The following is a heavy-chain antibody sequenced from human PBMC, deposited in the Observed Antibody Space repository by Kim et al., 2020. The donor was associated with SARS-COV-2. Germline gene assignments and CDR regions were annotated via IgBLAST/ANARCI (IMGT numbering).Heavy chain of an antibody. Sequence: GGSLRLSCAASGFTFDDYAMHWVRQAPGKGLEWVSGISWNSGSIGYADSVKGRFTISRDNAKNSLYLQMNSLRAEDTALYYCAKGSIEAAGSWIDYWGQGTLVTVSS. J-gene: IGHJ4*02. D-gene: IGHD6-13*01. CDR3: AKGSIEAAGSWIDY. V-gene: IGHV3-9*01. CDR2: ISWNSGSI. CDR1: GFTFDDYA.